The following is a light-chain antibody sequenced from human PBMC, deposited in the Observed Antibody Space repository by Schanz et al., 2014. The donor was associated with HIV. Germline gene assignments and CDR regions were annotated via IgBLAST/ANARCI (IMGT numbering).Light chain of an antibody. CDR3: QQRYSWPLT. CDR2: GAS. Sequence: EIVMTQSPVTLSVSPGGRATLSCRASQRVSRNLAWYQQKPGQAPRHLIYGASTRATGIPARFSGSGSGTDFTLTISSLEPEDFAVYYCQQRYSWPLTFGGGTKLELK. CDR1: QRVSRN. J-gene: IGKJ4*01. V-gene: IGKV3-15*01.